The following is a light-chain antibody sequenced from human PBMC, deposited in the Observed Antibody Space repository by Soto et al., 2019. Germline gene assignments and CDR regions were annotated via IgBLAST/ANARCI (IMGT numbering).Light chain of an antibody. V-gene: IGLV1-47*01. CDR2: RNN. Sequence: QSALTQPPSASGTPGQRVTISCSGSSSNIGSNYVYWYQQLPGTAPKLLIYRNNQRPSGVPDRFSGSKSGTSASLAISGLRSEDEADYYCAAWDDSLSAHYVFGTGTKATVL. CDR3: AAWDDSLSAHYV. J-gene: IGLJ1*01. CDR1: SSNIGSNY.